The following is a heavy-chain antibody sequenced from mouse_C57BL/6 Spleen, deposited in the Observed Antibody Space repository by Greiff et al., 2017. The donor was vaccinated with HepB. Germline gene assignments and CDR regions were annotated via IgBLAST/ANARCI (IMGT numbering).Heavy chain of an antibody. J-gene: IGHJ2*01. CDR2: IDPSDSYT. D-gene: IGHD3-2*02. CDR1: GYTFTSYW. V-gene: IGHV1-59*01. CDR3: ASQQLRLLGEYY. Sequence: VQLQQPGAELVRPGTSVKLSCKASGYTFTSYWMHWVKQRPGQGLEWIGVIDPSDSYTNYNQKFKGKATLTVDTSSSTAYMQLSSLTSEDSAVYYCASQQLRLLGEYYWGQGTTLTVSS.